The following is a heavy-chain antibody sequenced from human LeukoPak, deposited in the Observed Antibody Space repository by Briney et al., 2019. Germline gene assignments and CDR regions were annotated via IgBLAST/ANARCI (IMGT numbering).Heavy chain of an antibody. J-gene: IGHJ6*03. CDR3: ARDRGTVTTNYYYYMDV. D-gene: IGHD4-17*01. V-gene: IGHV1-2*02. CDR2: INPNSGGT. CDR1: GYTFTGYY. Sequence: ASVKVSCKAPGYTFTGYYMHWVRQAPGQGLEWMGWINPNSGGTNYAQKFQGRVTLTRDTSISTAYMELSRLRSDDTAVYYCARDRGTVTTNYYYYMDVWGKGTTVTISS.